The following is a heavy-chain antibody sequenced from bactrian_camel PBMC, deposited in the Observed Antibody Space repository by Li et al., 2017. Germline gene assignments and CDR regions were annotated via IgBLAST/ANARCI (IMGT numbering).Heavy chain of an antibody. J-gene: IGHJ6*01. CDR1: TRPKC. V-gene: IGHV3S53*01. D-gene: IGHD2*01. CDR2: QLVGGTT. Sequence: VQLVEYGGGSVQVGGSLRLSCAASTRPKCMGWFRQAAGKSREGVGFQLVGGTTYLLDSVKGRFSISLDSNKNTMYLQMDNLKLEDTATYYCAAKLSGACALTGDYNYIGQGTQVTVSS.